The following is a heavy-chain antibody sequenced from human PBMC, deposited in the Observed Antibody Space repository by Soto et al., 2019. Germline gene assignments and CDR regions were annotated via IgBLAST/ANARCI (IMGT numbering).Heavy chain of an antibody. J-gene: IGHJ3*02. V-gene: IGHV3-53*01. D-gene: IGHD1-1*01. Sequence: GRSLKLCCAASGFSVTSDYMSWVRQLPGKGLEWISIIYNADDTYYVDSVRGRFTVSRDSSKNTLYLQMHSLRAEDTAVYYWVRRHTHDRCIWSQGSAVTVSS. CDR2: IYNADDT. CDR1: GFSVTSDY. CDR3: VRRHTHDRCI.